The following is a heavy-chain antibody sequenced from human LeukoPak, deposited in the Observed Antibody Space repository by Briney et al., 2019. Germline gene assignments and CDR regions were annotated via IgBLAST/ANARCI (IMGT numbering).Heavy chain of an antibody. CDR2: INDSGRT. V-gene: IGHV4-34*01. J-gene: IGHJ6*03. CDR3: ASRWNYGRNYYIDV. Sequence: PSETLSLTCAVYGGSFSNYYCGWIRQPPGKGLEWIGEINDSGRTNYNPSLMSRVTVSVDTSKKQFSLRLTSVTATDTAVYYCASRWNYGRNYYIDVWGKGATVSVSS. D-gene: IGHD1-7*01. CDR1: GGSFSNYY.